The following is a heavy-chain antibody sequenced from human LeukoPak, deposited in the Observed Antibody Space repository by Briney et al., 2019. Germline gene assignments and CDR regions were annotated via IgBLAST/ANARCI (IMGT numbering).Heavy chain of an antibody. J-gene: IGHJ5*02. D-gene: IGHD6-13*01. CDR2: IKSDEDST. V-gene: IGHV3-74*01. CDR3: ARAGQYSSKYWFDP. Sequence: GGSLRLSCAASGFTFSSYWMHWVRQAPGKGLVWVSRIKSDEDSTTYADSVKGRFTISRDNAKNTLYLQMNSLRGEDTAVYYCARAGQYSSKYWFDPWGQGTLVTVSS. CDR1: GFTFSSYW.